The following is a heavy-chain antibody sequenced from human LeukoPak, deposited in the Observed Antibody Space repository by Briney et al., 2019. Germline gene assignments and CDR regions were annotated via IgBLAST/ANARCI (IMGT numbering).Heavy chain of an antibody. J-gene: IGHJ4*02. Sequence: GGSRRLSCVASGFTFSSDRMNWVRQAPGKGLEWVSTIYSGSDYIYYADSVKGRFTISRDNAKNSLYLQMNSQRAEDTAIYYCARDLPVSGAYHQFDSWGQGTLVTVSS. CDR3: ARDLPVSGAYHQFDS. CDR2: IYSGSDYI. CDR1: GFTFSSDR. D-gene: IGHD4/OR15-4a*01. V-gene: IGHV3-21*01.